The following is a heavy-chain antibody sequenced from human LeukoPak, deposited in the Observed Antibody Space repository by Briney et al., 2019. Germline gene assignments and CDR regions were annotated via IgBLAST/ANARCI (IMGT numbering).Heavy chain of an antibody. CDR1: VASMSNYY. J-gene: IGHJ4*02. Sequence: SETLSLTCAVSVASMSNYYWSWIRQAPGKGLEWTGYISTSGSTNYNPSLKSRVSISLETSNNRFSLNLNFVTAADTAVYFCASPRTSYRYTFDYWGPGALVTVSS. CDR2: ISTSGST. D-gene: IGHD5-18*01. V-gene: IGHV4-4*09. CDR3: ASPRTSYRYTFDY.